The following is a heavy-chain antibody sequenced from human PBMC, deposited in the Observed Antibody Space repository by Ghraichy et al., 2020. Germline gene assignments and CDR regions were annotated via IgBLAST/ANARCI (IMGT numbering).Heavy chain of an antibody. D-gene: IGHD2-2*01. J-gene: IGHJ6*02. CDR3: AKEGTSTPLPQYYYYYGMDV. CDR2: ISGSGGST. Sequence: GESLNISCAASGFTFSSYAMSWVRQAPGKGLEWVSAISGSGGSTYYADSVKGRFTISRDNSKNTLYLQMNSLRAEDTAVYYCAKEGTSTPLPQYYYYYGMDVWGQGTTVTVSS. V-gene: IGHV3-23*01. CDR1: GFTFSSYA.